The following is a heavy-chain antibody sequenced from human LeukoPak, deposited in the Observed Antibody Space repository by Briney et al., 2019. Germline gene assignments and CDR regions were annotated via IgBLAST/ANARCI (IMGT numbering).Heavy chain of an antibody. V-gene: IGHV3-11*01. Sequence: PGVSERLLCTTWGFTFREYYISWMGLAAAKGLERVAYISSSGSTIHYAASVKSRFPISRQNATNSLYLQMNSLRAEDTAVYSCARVTQLGDEGLDYWGQGTLVTVSS. CDR3: ARVTQLGDEGLDY. J-gene: IGHJ4*02. CDR1: GFTFREYY. D-gene: IGHD6-6*01. CDR2: ISSSGSTI.